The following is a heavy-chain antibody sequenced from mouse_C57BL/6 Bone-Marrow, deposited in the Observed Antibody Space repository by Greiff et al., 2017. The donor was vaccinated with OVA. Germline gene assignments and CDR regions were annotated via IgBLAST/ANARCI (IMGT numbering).Heavy chain of an antibody. CDR2: IDPSDSYT. CDR3: ASRHFDY. V-gene: IGHV1-50*01. J-gene: IGHJ2*01. Sequence: QVQLQQSGAELVKPGASVKLSCKASGYTFTSYWMQWVKQRPGQGLEWIGEIDPSDSYTNYNQKFKGKATLTVDTSSSTAYMQLSSLTSEDSAVYYCASRHFDYWGQGTTLTVSS. CDR1: GYTFTSYW.